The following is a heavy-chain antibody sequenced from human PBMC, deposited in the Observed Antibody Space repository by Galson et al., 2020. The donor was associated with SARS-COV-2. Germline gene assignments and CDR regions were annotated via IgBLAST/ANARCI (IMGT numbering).Heavy chain of an antibody. Sequence: SETLSLTCTVSGGPIRSNSYYWGWIRQPPGKGLEWIGSVAYSGSTYYNPSLKSRVTISVDTSKNQFSLKLSSVTAADTAVYYCAAGPVAGTGEWGQGTLVTVSS. V-gene: IGHV4-39*01. CDR3: AAGPVAGTGE. J-gene: IGHJ4*02. CDR1: GGPIRSNSYY. CDR2: VAYSGST. D-gene: IGHD6-19*01.